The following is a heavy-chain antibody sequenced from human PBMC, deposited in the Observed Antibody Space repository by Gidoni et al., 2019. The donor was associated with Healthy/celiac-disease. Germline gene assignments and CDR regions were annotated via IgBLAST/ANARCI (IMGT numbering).Heavy chain of an antibody. Sequence: EVQLVESGGGLVQPGGSLRLSCAASGFTFRSYSMNWVRQAPGKGLEWVSYISSSSSTIYYADSVKGRFTISRDNAKNSLYLQMNSLRAEDTAVYYCASNLGYCSSTSCYAFDYWGQGTLVTVSS. CDR1: GFTFRSYS. V-gene: IGHV3-48*01. CDR3: ASNLGYCSSTSCYAFDY. J-gene: IGHJ4*02. D-gene: IGHD2-2*01. CDR2: ISSSSSTI.